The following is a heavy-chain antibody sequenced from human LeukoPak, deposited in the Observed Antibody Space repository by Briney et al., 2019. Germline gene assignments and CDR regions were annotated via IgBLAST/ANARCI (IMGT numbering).Heavy chain of an antibody. CDR1: GFTFSSYA. Sequence: GGSLRLSCAASGFTFSSYAMSWVRQAPGKGLEWVANIKQDGSEKYYVDSVKGRFTISRDNAKNSLYLQMNSLRAEDTAVYYCARVGATSNDYWGQGTLVTVSS. CDR2: IKQDGSEK. V-gene: IGHV3-7*04. D-gene: IGHD1-26*01. CDR3: ARVGATSNDY. J-gene: IGHJ4*02.